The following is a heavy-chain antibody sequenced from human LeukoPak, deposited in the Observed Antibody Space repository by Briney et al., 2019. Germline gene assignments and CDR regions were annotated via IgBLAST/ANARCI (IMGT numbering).Heavy chain of an antibody. Sequence: SPSETLSLTCTVSGGSISSSSYSWGWIRQPPGKGLEWIGSIYYSGSTYYNPSLKSRVTTSVDTSKNQFSLKLSSVTAADTAVYYCARLGPYYYDSSGYYFPDYWGQGTLVTVSS. J-gene: IGHJ4*02. CDR1: GGSISSSSYS. V-gene: IGHV4-39*01. CDR2: IYYSGST. D-gene: IGHD3-22*01. CDR3: ARLGPYYYDSSGYYFPDY.